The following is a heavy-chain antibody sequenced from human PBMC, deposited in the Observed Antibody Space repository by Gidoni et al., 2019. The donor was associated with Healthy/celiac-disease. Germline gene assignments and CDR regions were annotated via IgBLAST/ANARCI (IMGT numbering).Heavy chain of an antibody. CDR2: IYSGGST. D-gene: IGHD5-12*01. CDR1: GFTVSSNY. J-gene: IGHJ3*02. Sequence: EVQLVESGGGLVQPGGSLRLSCAASGFTVSSNYMSWVRQAPGKGLEWVSVIYSGGSTYYADSVKGRFTISRDNSKNTLYLQMNSLRAEDTAVYYCARDVPVEMATIGAFDIWGQGTMVTVSS. V-gene: IGHV3-66*01. CDR3: ARDVPVEMATIGAFDI.